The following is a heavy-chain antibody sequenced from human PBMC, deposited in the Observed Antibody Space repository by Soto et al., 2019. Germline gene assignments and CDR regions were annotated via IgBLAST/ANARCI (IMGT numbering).Heavy chain of an antibody. V-gene: IGHV4-59*08. Sequence: QVQLQESGPGLVKPSETLSLTCTVSGGSISSYYWSWIRQPPGKGLEWIGYSYYSGSTNYNPSLKSRVTISVDTSKNQFSLKLSSVTAADTAVYYCARLGIAAAGTSDYWGQGTLVTVSS. CDR3: ARLGIAAAGTSDY. CDR2: SYYSGST. J-gene: IGHJ4*02. CDR1: GGSISSYY. D-gene: IGHD6-13*01.